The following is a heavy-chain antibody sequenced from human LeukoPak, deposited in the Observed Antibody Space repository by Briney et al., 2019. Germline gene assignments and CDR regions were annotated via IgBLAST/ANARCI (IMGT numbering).Heavy chain of an antibody. J-gene: IGHJ4*02. CDR2: MSTDGSDK. V-gene: IGHV3-30-3*01. CDR1: RFTFRSYP. D-gene: IGHD2-15*01. Sequence: QPGRSLRLSCAASRFTFRSYPMHWVRQAPGKGLEWVAVMSTDGSDKHYRDSVKGRFTISRDNSKNTLYLQMNSLRAEDTAVYYCVRDSAVAAADYYFDYWGQGTLVTVSP. CDR3: VRDSAVAAADYYFDY.